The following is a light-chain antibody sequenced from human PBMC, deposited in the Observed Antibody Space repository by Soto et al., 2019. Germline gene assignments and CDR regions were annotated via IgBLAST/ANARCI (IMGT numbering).Light chain of an antibody. V-gene: IGKV3-20*01. CDR1: QSVSSSY. J-gene: IGKJ1*01. Sequence: EIVLTQSPGTLSLSPGERATLSCRASQSVSSSYLAWYQQKPGQAPRLLIYGASSRATGIPDRFSGSGSGTESTLTISSLESEDFAVYFCHQYGSAPWTFGQGTNVDSK. CDR3: HQYGSAPWT. CDR2: GAS.